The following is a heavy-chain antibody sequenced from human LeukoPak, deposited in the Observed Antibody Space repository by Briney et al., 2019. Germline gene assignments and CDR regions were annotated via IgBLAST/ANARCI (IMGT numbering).Heavy chain of an antibody. CDR2: MNPNTGNT. V-gene: IGHV1-8*03. J-gene: IGHJ4*02. CDR3: ATDSYGSGSYSG. Sequence: ASVKVSCKASGYTFTNYDINWVRQATGQGLEWMGWMNPNTGNTGYAQKFQGRVTITRNTSISTGYMELSSLRSEDTAVYYCATDSYGSGSYSGWGQGTLATVSS. CDR1: GYTFTNYD. D-gene: IGHD3-10*01.